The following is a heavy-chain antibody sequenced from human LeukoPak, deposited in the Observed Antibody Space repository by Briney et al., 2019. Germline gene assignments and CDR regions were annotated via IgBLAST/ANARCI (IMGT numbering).Heavy chain of an antibody. Sequence: GMSLRLSCAASGFTFSYYSIHWVRQAPGKGLEWVAVISYDGSAKSYADSVKGRFTISRDNSKNTLYLEMNSLRAEDTAVYYCARERQNNSGNCSDFWGQGTLVTVSS. D-gene: IGHD3-22*01. CDR3: ARERQNNSGNCSDF. J-gene: IGHJ5*01. CDR1: GFTFSYYS. CDR2: ISYDGSAK. V-gene: IGHV3-30-3*01.